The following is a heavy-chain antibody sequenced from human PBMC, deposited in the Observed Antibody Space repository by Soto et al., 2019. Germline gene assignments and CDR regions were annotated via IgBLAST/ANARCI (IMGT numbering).Heavy chain of an antibody. J-gene: IGHJ4*02. CDR2: INPNSGGT. V-gene: IGHV1-2*04. Sequence: ASVKVSCKASGYTFIGYYIHWVRQAPGQGLEWMGWINPNSGGTNYAQKFQGWVTMTRDTSISTAYMELSRLRSDDTAVYFCARGVMAKGFGYHFDYWGQGALVTVSS. CDR3: ARGVMAKGFGYHFDY. D-gene: IGHD2-8*01. CDR1: GYTFIGYY.